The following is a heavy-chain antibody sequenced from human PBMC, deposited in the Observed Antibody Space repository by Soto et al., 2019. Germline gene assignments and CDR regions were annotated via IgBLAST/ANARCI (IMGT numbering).Heavy chain of an antibody. J-gene: IGHJ6*02. CDR2: IYYSGST. CDR3: AIDRRVRGVIMSDYYYYGMDV. D-gene: IGHD3-10*01. V-gene: IGHV4-31*03. CDR1: GGSISSGGYY. Sequence: QVQLQESGPGLLKPSQTLSLNCTVSGGSISSGGYYWSWIRQHPGKGLEWIGYIYYSGSTYYNPSLKSRVTISVDTSKNQFSLKLSSVTAADTAVYYCAIDRRVRGVIMSDYYYYGMDVWGQGTTVTVSS.